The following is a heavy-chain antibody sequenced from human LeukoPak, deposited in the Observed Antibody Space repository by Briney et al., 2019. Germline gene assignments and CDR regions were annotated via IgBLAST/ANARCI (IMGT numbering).Heavy chain of an antibody. J-gene: IGHJ4*02. D-gene: IGHD3-16*02. CDR1: GGSMNYYY. CDR2: IYYRGTT. V-gene: IGHV4-59*08. CDR3: ARLARFEELSPRYYFDN. Sequence: SETLSLICTVSGGSMNYYYWSWIRQPPGQGLEWIGYIYYRGTTNYLPSLKDRVDISIDTSKHQFSLRLYSVTAEDTAVYFCARLARFEELSPRYYFDNWGLGTLVTVSS.